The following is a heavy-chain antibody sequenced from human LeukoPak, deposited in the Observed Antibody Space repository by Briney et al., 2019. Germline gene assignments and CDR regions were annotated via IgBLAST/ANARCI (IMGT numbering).Heavy chain of an antibody. J-gene: IGHJ4*02. CDR3: AMLVVGATEGFDY. V-gene: IGHV3-30*03. CDR1: GFTFSNYG. D-gene: IGHD1-26*01. Sequence: PGGSLRLSCAASGFTFSNYGMHWVRQAPGKGLEWVAVISYDGINKYYADSVEGRFTISRDNSKNTLYLQMNSLRAEDTAVYYCAMLVVGATEGFDYWGQGTLVTVSS. CDR2: ISYDGINK.